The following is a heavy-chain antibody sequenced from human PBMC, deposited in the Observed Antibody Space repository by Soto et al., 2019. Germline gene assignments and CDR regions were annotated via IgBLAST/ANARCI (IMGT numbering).Heavy chain of an antibody. V-gene: IGHV3-30*18. Sequence: QVQLVESGGGVVQPGRSLRLSCAASGFTFSSYGMHWVRQAPGKGLEWVAVISYDGSNKYYADSVKGRFTISRDNSKNTLYLLMNSLRAEDTAVYYCAKASGNSGEYFQHWDQGTLVTVSS. D-gene: IGHD3-3*01. CDR2: ISYDGSNK. CDR1: GFTFSSYG. J-gene: IGHJ1*01. CDR3: AKASGNSGEYFQH.